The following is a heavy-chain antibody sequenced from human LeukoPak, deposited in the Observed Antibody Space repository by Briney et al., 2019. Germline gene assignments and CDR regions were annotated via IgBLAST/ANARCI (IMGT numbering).Heavy chain of an antibody. Sequence: SETLSLTCTVSGGSITSHNYYWGWIRQPPGKGLEWIGSIYHSGSTYYNPSLKSRVTISVDTSKNQFSLKLSSVTAADTAVYYCASDAGSNYWGQGTLVTASS. CDR2: IYHSGST. D-gene: IGHD3-10*01. V-gene: IGHV4-39*07. CDR3: ASDAGSNY. CDR1: GGSITSHNYY. J-gene: IGHJ4*02.